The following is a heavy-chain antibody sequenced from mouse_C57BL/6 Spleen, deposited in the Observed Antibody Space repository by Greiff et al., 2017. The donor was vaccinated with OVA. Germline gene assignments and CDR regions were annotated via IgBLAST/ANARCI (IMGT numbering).Heavy chain of an antibody. CDR3: AREYYYGSSLDY. Sequence: QVQLQQPGAELVKPGASVKLSGKASGYTFTSYWMHWVKQRPGQGLEWIGMIHPNSGSTNYNEKFKSKATLTVDKSSSTAYMQLSSLTSEDSAVYYCAREYYYGSSLDYWGQGTTLTVSS. CDR2: IHPNSGST. J-gene: IGHJ2*01. CDR1: GYTFTSYW. D-gene: IGHD1-1*01. V-gene: IGHV1-64*01.